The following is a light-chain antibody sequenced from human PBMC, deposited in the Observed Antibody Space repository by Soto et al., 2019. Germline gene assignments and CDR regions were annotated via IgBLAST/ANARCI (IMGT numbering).Light chain of an antibody. J-gene: IGKJ1*01. Sequence: DIQMTQSPSSLSASVGDRVTITCRASQGISNNLAWYQQKPGKVPKLLIYAASTLQSGVPSRFSGSGSGTDFTLTISSLQPEDVATYYRQKYNRAPPWTFGQGTKVEIK. CDR1: QGISNN. CDR2: AAS. CDR3: QKYNRAPPWT. V-gene: IGKV1-27*01.